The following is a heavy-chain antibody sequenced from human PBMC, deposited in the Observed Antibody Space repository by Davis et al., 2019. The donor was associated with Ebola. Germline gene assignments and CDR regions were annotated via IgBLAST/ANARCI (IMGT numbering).Heavy chain of an antibody. J-gene: IGHJ4*02. CDR1: GGPITSYH. D-gene: IGHD5-18*01. Sequence: SETLSLTCTVPGGPITSYHWSWIRQPPGKGLEWIGYIYYSGSTHYNPSLKSRVTISGDTSRNQFSLKLSSVTAADTTVYYCARVASYGDYLDYWGLGTLVTVSS. V-gene: IGHV4-59*12. CDR2: IYYSGST. CDR3: ARVASYGDYLDY.